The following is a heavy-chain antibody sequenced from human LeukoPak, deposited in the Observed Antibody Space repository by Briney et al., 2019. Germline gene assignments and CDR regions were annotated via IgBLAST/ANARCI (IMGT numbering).Heavy chain of an antibody. CDR3: ARRTKDFVVMVAATVEYYFDY. D-gene: IGHD2-15*01. CDR2: ISAYNGNT. CDR1: GYTLTSYG. V-gene: IGHV1-18*01. J-gene: IGHJ4*02. Sequence: ASVKVSCKASGYTLTSYGISWVRQAPGQGLEWMGWISAYNGNTNYAQKLQGRVTMTTDTSTSTAYMELRSLRSDDTAVYYCARRTKDFVVMVAATVEYYFDYWGQGALVTVSS.